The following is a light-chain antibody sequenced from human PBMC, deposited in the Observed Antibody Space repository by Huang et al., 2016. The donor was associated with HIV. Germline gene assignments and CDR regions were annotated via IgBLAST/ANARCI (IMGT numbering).Light chain of an antibody. V-gene: IGKV1-NL1*01. CDR3: QQYFSPLRT. CDR2: IAS. CDR1: QAISNS. J-gene: IGKJ1*01. Sequence: DIQMTQSPSSVSAYVGDRVSITCRASQAISNSLAWYQQNPGKAPQLLVYIASRLESGVPTRFSGSGSETDYTLTISSLQPEDVATYYCQQYFSPLRTFGQGTKVEI.